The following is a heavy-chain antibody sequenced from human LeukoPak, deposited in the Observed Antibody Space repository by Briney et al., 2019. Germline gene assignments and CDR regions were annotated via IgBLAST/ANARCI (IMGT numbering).Heavy chain of an antibody. J-gene: IGHJ5*02. D-gene: IGHD3-3*01. CDR1: GGSISSSSYY. CDR2: IYYSGST. V-gene: IGHV4-39*07. Sequence: SETLSLTCTVSGGSISSSSYYWGGIPQPPGKRLEWIVSIYYSGSTYYNPSLKSRVTISVDTSKNQFSLKLSSVTAADTAVYYCATIFESWFDPWGQGTLVTVSS. CDR3: ATIFESWFDP.